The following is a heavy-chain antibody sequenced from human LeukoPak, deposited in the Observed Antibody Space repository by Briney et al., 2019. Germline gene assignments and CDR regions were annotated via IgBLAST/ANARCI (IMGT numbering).Heavy chain of an antibody. J-gene: IGHJ4*02. D-gene: IGHD2-2*01. CDR2: ISSSGSTI. Sequence: PGGXLXXXCAASGFTFSSYEVNWVRQAPGKGLEWVSYISSSGSTIYYADSVKGRFTISRDNAKNSLYLQMNSLRAEDTAVYYCARLSGSRDYWGQGTLVTVSS. CDR3: ARLSGSRDY. V-gene: IGHV3-48*03. CDR1: GFTFSSYE.